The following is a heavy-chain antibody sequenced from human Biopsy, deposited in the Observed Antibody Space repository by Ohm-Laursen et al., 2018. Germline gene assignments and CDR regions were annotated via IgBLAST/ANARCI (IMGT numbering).Heavy chain of an antibody. CDR3: ARGPYGDNAGAFDV. D-gene: IGHD4/OR15-4a*01. Sequence: SQTLSLTCTVPGGSISGYHWSWIRKSPGKGLEWLAYISYTGGITSNPSLNGRATMSLDTPKSQFSLWLTSATAADTATYFCARGPYGDNAGAFDVWGQGTVVTVSS. V-gene: IGHV4-59*12. CDR1: GGSISGYH. J-gene: IGHJ3*01. CDR2: ISYTGGI.